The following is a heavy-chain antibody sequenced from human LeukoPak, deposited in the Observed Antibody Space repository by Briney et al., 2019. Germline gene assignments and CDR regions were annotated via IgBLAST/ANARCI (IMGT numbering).Heavy chain of an antibody. D-gene: IGHD3-10*01. J-gene: IGHJ5*02. CDR3: ARDRGLGELPSNWFDP. Sequence: GGSLRLSCAASGFTFASFAMHWARQAPGKGLEWVAVISYDGIDKYYAHSVKGRFSISRDNAKSTLFLQMNSLRSDDTAVYYCARDRGLGELPSNWFDPWGLGTLVTVPS. V-gene: IGHV3-30*04. CDR1: GFTFASFA. CDR2: ISYDGIDK.